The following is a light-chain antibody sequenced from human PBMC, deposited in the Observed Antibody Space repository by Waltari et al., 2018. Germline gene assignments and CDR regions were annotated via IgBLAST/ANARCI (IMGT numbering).Light chain of an antibody. V-gene: IGLV1-44*01. J-gene: IGLJ2*01. CDR2: SNN. CDR3: AAWDDSLNGPVV. CDR1: SSNIGSNT. Sequence: QSVLTQPPSASGTPGQRVTISCSGSSSNIGSNTVNWYQQLPGTAPKLLIYSNNQRPSGVPDRCSGSKSGTSASLAIRGLQSEDEADYYCAAWDDSLNGPVVFGGGTKLTVL.